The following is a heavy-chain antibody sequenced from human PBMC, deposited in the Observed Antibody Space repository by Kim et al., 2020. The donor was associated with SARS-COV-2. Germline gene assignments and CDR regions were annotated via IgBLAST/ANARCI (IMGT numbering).Heavy chain of an antibody. CDR1: GGSISSGGYY. D-gene: IGHD3-22*01. J-gene: IGHJ3*02. Sequence: SETLSLTCTVSGGSISSGGYYWSWIRQHPGKGLEWIGYIYYSGSTYYNPSLKSRVTISVDTSKNQFSLKLSSVTAADTAVYYFAGASMIVVVIDAFDIWGQGTMVTVSS. CDR3: AGASMIVVVIDAFDI. V-gene: IGHV4-31*03. CDR2: IYYSGST.